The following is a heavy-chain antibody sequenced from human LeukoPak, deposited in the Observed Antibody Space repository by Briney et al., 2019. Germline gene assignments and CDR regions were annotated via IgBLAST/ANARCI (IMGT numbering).Heavy chain of an antibody. Sequence: ASVKVSCKATGYTFTSYGISWVRQAPGQGLEWMGWISAYNGNTNYAQKLQGRVTMTTDTSTSTAYMELRSLRSDDTAVYYCARDLDYGANWYYYYGMDVWGQGTLVTVSS. CDR2: ISAYNGNT. CDR1: GYTFTSYG. CDR3: ARDLDYGANWYYYYGMDV. V-gene: IGHV1-18*01. J-gene: IGHJ6*02. D-gene: IGHD4/OR15-4a*01.